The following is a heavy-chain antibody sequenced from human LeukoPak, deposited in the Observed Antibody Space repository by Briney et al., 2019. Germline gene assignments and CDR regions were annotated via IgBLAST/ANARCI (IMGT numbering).Heavy chain of an antibody. D-gene: IGHD3-9*01. CDR3: ARSPPRYDILT. CDR1: GFTFSSYW. CDR2: INSDGSST. J-gene: IGHJ3*01. V-gene: IGHV3-74*01. Sequence: GGSLRLSCAASGFTFSSYWMHWVRHAPGKGLVWVSRINSDGSSTSYADSVKGRFTISRDNAKNTLYLQMNSLRAEDTAVYYCARSPPRYDILTWGQGTMVTVSS.